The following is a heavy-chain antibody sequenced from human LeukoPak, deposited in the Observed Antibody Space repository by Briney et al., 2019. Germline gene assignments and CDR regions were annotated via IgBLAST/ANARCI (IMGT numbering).Heavy chain of an antibody. CDR1: GFTFSNYD. CDR3: AKDSSSSNKYFGMDV. J-gene: IGHJ6*02. D-gene: IGHD2-15*01. Sequence: PGGSLRLSCAVSGFTFSNYDMHWVRQAPGKGLEWVAVISYDGSNKYYADSVKGRFTISRDNSKNTLYLQMNSLRVDDTAVYYCAKDSSSSNKYFGMDVWGQGTTVTVSS. CDR2: ISYDGSNK. V-gene: IGHV3-30*18.